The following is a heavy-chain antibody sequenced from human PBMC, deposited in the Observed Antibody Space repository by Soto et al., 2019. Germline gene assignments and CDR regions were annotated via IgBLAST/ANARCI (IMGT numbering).Heavy chain of an antibody. J-gene: IGHJ6*02. D-gene: IGHD5-18*01. Sequence: TSETLSLTCAVYGGSFSGYYWSWIRQPPGKGLEWIGEINHSGSTNYNPSLKSRVTISVDTSKNQFSLKLSSVTAADTAVYYCARGYSYGKNYYYYGMDVWGQGTTVTVSS. V-gene: IGHV4-34*01. CDR2: INHSGST. CDR1: GGSFSGYY. CDR3: ARGYSYGKNYYYYGMDV.